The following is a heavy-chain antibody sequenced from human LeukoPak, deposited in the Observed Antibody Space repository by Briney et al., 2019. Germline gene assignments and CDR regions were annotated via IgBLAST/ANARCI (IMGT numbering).Heavy chain of an antibody. CDR1: GLTFSNSA. V-gene: IGHV3-21*01. CDR2: ISSSSSVI. CDR3: ASGSPAGDY. Sequence: PGGSLRLSCVASGLTFSNSAMTWVRQAPGKGLEWVSSISSSSSVIYYADSVKGRFTISRDNARNALYLQMNRLTAEDTGVYYCASGSPAGDYWGQGTLVTVSS. J-gene: IGHJ4*02. D-gene: IGHD1-26*01.